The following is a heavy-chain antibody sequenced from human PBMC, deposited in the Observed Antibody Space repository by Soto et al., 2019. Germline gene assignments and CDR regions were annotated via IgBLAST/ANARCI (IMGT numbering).Heavy chain of an antibody. CDR2: IWYDGSNK. CDR3: ARDHRLGQWLGY. Sequence: QVQLVESGGGVVQPGRSLRLSCAASGFTFSSYGMHWVRQAPGKGLEWVAVIWYDGSNKYYADSVKGRFTISRDNSKNTLYLQMNGLRAEYTAVYYCARDHRLGQWLGYWGQGTLVTVSS. CDR1: GFTFSSYG. D-gene: IGHD6-19*01. V-gene: IGHV3-33*01. J-gene: IGHJ4*02.